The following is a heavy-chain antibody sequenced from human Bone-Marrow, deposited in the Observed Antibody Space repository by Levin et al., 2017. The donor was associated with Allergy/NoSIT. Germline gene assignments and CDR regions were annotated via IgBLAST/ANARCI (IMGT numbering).Heavy chain of an antibody. Sequence: GGSLRLSCAASGFTFSSYWMSWVRQAPGKGLEWVANIKQDGSEKYYVDSVKGRFTISRDNAKNSLYLQMNSLRAEDTAVYYCASAPRGIAVPWFDPWGQGTLVTVSS. J-gene: IGHJ5*02. CDR2: IKQDGSEK. V-gene: IGHV3-7*01. D-gene: IGHD6-19*01. CDR3: ASAPRGIAVPWFDP. CDR1: GFTFSSYW.